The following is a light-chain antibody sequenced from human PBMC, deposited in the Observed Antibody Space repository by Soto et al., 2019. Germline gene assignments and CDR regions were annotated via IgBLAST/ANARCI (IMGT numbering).Light chain of an antibody. V-gene: IGKV3-20*01. CDR3: QQYGSSPT. Sequence: EVVLTLSPGTLSLYPGERATLSCRASQSVSSSYLAWYQQKPGQAPRLLIYGASSRATGIPDRFSGSGSGTDFTLTISRLEPEDFVVYYCQQYGSSPTFGQGSKVDIK. CDR2: GAS. CDR1: QSVSSSY. J-gene: IGKJ1*01.